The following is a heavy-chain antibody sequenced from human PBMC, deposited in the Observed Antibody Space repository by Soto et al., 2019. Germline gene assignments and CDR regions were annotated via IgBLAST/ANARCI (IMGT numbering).Heavy chain of an antibody. Sequence: GGSLRLSCAASGFTFSSYGMHWVRQAPGKGLEWVAVISYDGSNKYYADSVKGRFTISRDNSKNTLYLQMNSLRAEDTAVYYCAKTYYYDSSGYYFDYWGQGTLVTVSS. J-gene: IGHJ4*02. D-gene: IGHD3-22*01. V-gene: IGHV3-30*18. CDR2: ISYDGSNK. CDR1: GFTFSSYG. CDR3: AKTYYYDSSGYYFDY.